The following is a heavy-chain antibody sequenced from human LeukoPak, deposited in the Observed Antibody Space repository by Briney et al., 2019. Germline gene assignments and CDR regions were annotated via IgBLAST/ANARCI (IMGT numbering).Heavy chain of an antibody. CDR3: ARVPREIYYYEGLFDY. Sequence: GGSLRLSCAASGFTFSSYSMNWVRQAPGKGLERVSSISSSSSYIYYADSVKGRFTIARDNAKNSLYLQMNSLRAEDTAVYYCARVPREIYYYEGLFDYWGQGTLVTVSS. CDR1: GFTFSSYS. J-gene: IGHJ4*02. CDR2: ISSSSSYI. V-gene: IGHV3-21*01. D-gene: IGHD3-22*01.